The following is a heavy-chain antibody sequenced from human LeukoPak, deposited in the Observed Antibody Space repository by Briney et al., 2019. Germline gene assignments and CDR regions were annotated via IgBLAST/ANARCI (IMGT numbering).Heavy chain of an antibody. Sequence: GGFLRLSCAASGFTFSSYAMSWVRQAPGKGLEWVLDISGSGGSTYYADSVKGRFTISRDNSKNTLYLQMNSLRAEDTAVYYCAKDRIGVLENWGQGTLVTVSS. CDR1: GFTFSSYA. V-gene: IGHV3-23*01. J-gene: IGHJ4*02. D-gene: IGHD2-15*01. CDR2: ISGSGGST. CDR3: AKDRIGVLEN.